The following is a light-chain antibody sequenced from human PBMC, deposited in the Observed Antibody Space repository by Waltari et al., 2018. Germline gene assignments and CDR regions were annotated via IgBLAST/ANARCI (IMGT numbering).Light chain of an antibody. CDR2: DVS. J-gene: IGLJ2*01. V-gene: IGLV2-14*01. Sequence: QPALTQPASVSGSPGQSVTIFGAGTSNDAGGYNSVSWYQEHPGQAPRVIIYDVSDRPSGVSDRFSGSKSGNTASLTISGLQAEDEADYYCSSQSSNDVVLFGGGTKLTVL. CDR1: SNDAGGYNS. CDR3: SSQSSNDVVL.